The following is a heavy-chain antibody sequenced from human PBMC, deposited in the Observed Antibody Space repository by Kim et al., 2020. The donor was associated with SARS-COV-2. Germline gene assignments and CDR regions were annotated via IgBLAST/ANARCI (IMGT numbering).Heavy chain of an antibody. J-gene: IGHJ4*02. CDR3: ARGPLYSSSSYNDY. CDR1: GGSFSGYY. V-gene: IGHV4-34*01. CDR2: INHSGST. Sequence: SETLSLTCAVYGGSFSGYYWSWIRQPPGKGLEWIGEINHSGSTNYNPSLKSRVTISVDTSKNQFSLKLSSVTAADTTAYYCARGPLYSSSSYNDYWGQG. D-gene: IGHD6-13*01.